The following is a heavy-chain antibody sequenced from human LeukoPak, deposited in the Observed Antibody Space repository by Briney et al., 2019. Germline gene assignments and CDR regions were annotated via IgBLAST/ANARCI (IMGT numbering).Heavy chain of an antibody. CDR1: GGSIRSYY. CDR2: IYYSGGT. V-gene: IGHV4-59*08. Sequence: SETLSLTCTVSGGSIRSYYWSWIRQPPGKGLEWIGYIYYSGGTSYNPSLKSRVTISVDTSKNQFSLKLTFVTAADTAVYYCARLGTGGPLNWFDPWGQGTLVTVSS. CDR3: ARLGTGGPLNWFDP. J-gene: IGHJ5*02. D-gene: IGHD3-16*01.